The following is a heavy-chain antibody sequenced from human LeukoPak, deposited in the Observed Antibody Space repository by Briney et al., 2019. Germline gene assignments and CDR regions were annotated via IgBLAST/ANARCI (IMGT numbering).Heavy chain of an antibody. CDR1: GFTFSDYY. CDR2: ISSSSTYT. J-gene: IGHJ4*02. Sequence: PGGSLRLSCAASGFTFSDYYMSWLRQAPGQGLEWLSYISSSSTYTNSADSVKGRFSISRDNANNAVYLQMNSLRAEDTAVYYCAKGYSYGHFWGQGTLVTVSS. CDR3: AKGYSYGHF. V-gene: IGHV3-11*03. D-gene: IGHD5-18*01.